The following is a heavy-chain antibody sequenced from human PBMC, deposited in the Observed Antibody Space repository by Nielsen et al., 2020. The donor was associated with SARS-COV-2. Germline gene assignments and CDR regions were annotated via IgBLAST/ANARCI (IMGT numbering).Heavy chain of an antibody. J-gene: IGHJ4*02. CDR1: GGSISNSY. CDR3: ANLKRGRSSWFDVVLDH. CDR2: IDNSGNT. D-gene: IGHD6-6*01. Sequence: SETLSLTCTVSGGSISNSYWNWIRQSPGKGLEWIGYIDNSGNTRYNPSLESRVTISRDTSTNQCSLRLSSVTAADTAVYYCANLKRGRSSWFDVVLDHWGQGILVTVSS. V-gene: IGHV4-59*08.